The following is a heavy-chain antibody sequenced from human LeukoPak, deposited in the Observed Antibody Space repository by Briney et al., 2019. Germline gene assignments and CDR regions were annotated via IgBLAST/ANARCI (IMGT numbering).Heavy chain of an antibody. CDR2: ISYDGSNK. J-gene: IGHJ5*02. D-gene: IGHD2-2*01. Sequence: GGSLRLSCAASGFTFSSYGMHWVRQAPGKGLEWVAVISYDGSNKYYADSVKGRFTISRDNSKNTLYLQMNSLRAEDTAVYYCAKGTYCSSTSCYEGWFDPWGQGTLVTVSS. CDR3: AKGTYCSSTSCYEGWFDP. CDR1: GFTFSSYG. V-gene: IGHV3-30*18.